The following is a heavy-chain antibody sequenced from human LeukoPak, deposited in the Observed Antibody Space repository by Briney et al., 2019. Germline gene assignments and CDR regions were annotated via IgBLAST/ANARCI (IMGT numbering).Heavy chain of an antibody. CDR1: GGSISSSSYY. CDR3: ARHSRKAAAGPFDY. V-gene: IGHV4-39*01. CDR2: IYYSGST. D-gene: IGHD6-13*01. J-gene: IGHJ4*02. Sequence: SETLSLTCTVSGGSISSSSYYWGWIRQPPGKGLEWIGSIYYSGSTYYNPSLKSRVTISVDTSKNQFSLKLSSVTAADTAVYYCARHSRKAAAGPFDYWGQGTLVTVSS.